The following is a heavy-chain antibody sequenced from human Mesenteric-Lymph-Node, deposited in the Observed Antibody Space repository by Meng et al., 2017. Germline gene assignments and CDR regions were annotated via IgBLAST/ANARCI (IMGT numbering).Heavy chain of an antibody. CDR2: ISGSGGST. CDR3: ARDPYSSSSGEDWFDP. J-gene: IGHJ5*02. V-gene: IGHV3-23*01. D-gene: IGHD6-6*01. Sequence: GGSLRLSCAASGFTFSSYAMSWVRQAPGKGLEWVSAISGSGGSTYYADSVKGRFTISRDNSKNTLYLQMNSLRAEDTAVYYCARDPYSSSSGEDWFDPWGQGTLVTVSS. CDR1: GFTFSSYA.